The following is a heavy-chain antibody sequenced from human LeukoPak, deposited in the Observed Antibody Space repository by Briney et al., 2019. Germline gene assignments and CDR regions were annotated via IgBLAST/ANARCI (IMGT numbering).Heavy chain of an antibody. CDR3: ARDRLHCCGSNCYII. Sequence: SETLSLTCTVSGYSINSGSYWGWIWKPPGKGLEWSGSMYHSGNTYYNPSLKSRVTISVDTSKNQFSLKLNYVTAADTAVYYCARDRLHCCGSNCYIIWGQGTMVTVSS. CDR2: MYHSGNT. CDR1: GYSINSGSY. V-gene: IGHV4-38-2*02. D-gene: IGHD2-2*02. J-gene: IGHJ3*02.